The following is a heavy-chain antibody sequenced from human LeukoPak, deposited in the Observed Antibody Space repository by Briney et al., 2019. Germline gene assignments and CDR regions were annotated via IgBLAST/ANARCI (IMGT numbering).Heavy chain of an antibody. CDR1: GFTFSSYA. Sequence: GGSLGLSCAASGFTFSSYAMSWVRQAPGKGLEWVSAISGSGGSTYYADSVKGRFTISRDNSKSTLYLQMNSLRAEDTAVYYCAKDLAVAGIRGWAFDIWGQGTMVTVSS. CDR2: ISGSGGST. J-gene: IGHJ3*02. V-gene: IGHV3-23*01. CDR3: AKDLAVAGIRGWAFDI. D-gene: IGHD6-19*01.